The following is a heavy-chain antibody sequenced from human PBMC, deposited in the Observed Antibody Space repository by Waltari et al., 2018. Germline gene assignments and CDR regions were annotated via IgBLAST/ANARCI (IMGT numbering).Heavy chain of an antibody. J-gene: IGHJ4*02. Sequence: QLQLQESGPGLVKPSETLSLTCTVSGGSISSSSYYWGWIRQPPGKGLEWIGSIYYSGCTYYNPSLKSRGTISVDTSKNQFSLKLSAVTAADTAVYYCASRVLWCREVSAHDYWGQGTLVTVSS. CDR1: GGSISSSSYY. CDR3: ASRVLWCREVSAHDY. CDR2: IYYSGCT. V-gene: IGHV4-39*07. D-gene: IGHD3-10*01.